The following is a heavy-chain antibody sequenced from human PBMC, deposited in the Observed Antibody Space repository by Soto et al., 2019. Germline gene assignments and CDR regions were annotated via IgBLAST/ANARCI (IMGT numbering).Heavy chain of an antibody. Sequence: EVQLLEPGGGLVQPGGSLRLSCAASGFTFSSYAMNWVRQAPGKGLEWVSAISGSGGSPYYADSVKGRYTIARDNSKNTLYLQINSLRAEDTAVYYCAKDQGESLTASRPTDYWGQGTLVSVSS. D-gene: IGHD3-10*01. CDR1: GFTFSSYA. CDR3: AKDQGESLTASRPTDY. V-gene: IGHV3-23*01. CDR2: ISGSGGSP. J-gene: IGHJ4*02.